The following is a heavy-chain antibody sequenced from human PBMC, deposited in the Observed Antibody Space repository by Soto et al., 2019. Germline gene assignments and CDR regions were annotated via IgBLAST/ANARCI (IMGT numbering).Heavy chain of an antibody. V-gene: IGHV3-7*03. CDR2: IKQDGSEK. Sequence: EVQLVESGGGLVQPGGSLRLSCAASGFSFSGHWMGWVRQAPGKGLEWVANIKQDGSEKDYADSVKGRFTISRDNAKNSLYLQMDSLRAEDTAVYYCASWTYNSGWYLDSWGQGTLVTVSS. J-gene: IGHJ4*02. D-gene: IGHD6-19*01. CDR1: GFSFSGHW. CDR3: ASWTYNSGWYLDS.